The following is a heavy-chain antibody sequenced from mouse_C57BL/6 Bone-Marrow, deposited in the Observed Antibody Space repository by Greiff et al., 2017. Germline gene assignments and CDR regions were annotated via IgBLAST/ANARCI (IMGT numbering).Heavy chain of an antibody. CDR1: GFTFSDYY. Sequence: EVMLVESGGGLVQPGGSLKLSCAASGFTFSDYYMYWVRQTPEKRLEWVAYISNGGGSTYYPDTVKGRFTISRDNAKNTLYLQMSRLKSEDTAMYYCASDLLWLPFAYWGQGTLVTVSA. D-gene: IGHD2-2*01. V-gene: IGHV5-12*01. CDR2: ISNGGGST. J-gene: IGHJ3*01. CDR3: ASDLLWLPFAY.